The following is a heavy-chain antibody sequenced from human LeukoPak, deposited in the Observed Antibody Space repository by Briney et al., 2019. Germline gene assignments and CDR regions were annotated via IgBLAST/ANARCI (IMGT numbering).Heavy chain of an antibody. CDR1: GYTFTDYY. V-gene: IGHV1-69-2*01. Sequence: GASVKVSCKASGYTFTDYYMHWVQQAPGKGLEWMGRVDPEDGETIYAEKFQGRVTITADTSTDTAYMELSSLRSEDTAVYYCATATYSSGWPFDYWGQGTLVTVSS. CDR3: ATATYSSGWPFDY. J-gene: IGHJ4*02. D-gene: IGHD6-19*01. CDR2: VDPEDGET.